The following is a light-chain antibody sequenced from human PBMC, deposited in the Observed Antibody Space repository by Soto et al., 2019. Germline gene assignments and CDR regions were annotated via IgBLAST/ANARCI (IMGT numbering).Light chain of an antibody. Sequence: EFVLTQSPGTLSLSPGERATLSCRASQSVSSSYLAWYQQKPGQAPRLLIYDASNRATGIPDRFSGSGSGTEFTLTISSLQSEDLAVYYCQQYFNRRTFGQGTKVDIK. CDR3: QQYFNRRT. J-gene: IGKJ1*01. CDR2: DAS. CDR1: QSVSSSY. V-gene: IGKV3-20*01.